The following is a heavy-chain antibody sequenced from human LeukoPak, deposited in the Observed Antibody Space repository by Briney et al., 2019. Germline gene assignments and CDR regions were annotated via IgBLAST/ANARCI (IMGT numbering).Heavy chain of an antibody. J-gene: IGHJ5*02. CDR1: GGSFSGYY. CDR3: ARSGWDYYDSSGPRSWFDP. CDR2: INHSGST. D-gene: IGHD3-22*01. V-gene: IGHV4-34*01. Sequence: SETLSLTCAVYGGSFSGYYWSWIRQPPGKGLEWIGEINHSGSTYYNPSLKSRVTISVDRSKNQFSLKLTSVTAADTAVYYCARSGWDYYDSSGPRSWFDPWGQGTLVTVST.